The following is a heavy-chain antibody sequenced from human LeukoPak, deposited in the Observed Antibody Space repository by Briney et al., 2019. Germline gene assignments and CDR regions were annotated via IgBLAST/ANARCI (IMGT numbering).Heavy chain of an antibody. J-gene: IGHJ6*03. D-gene: IGHD2-8*02. Sequence: PSETLSLTCTVSGGSISSSSYYWGWIRQPPGKGLGWFGNIYYSGSTYYNPSLKSRLTISEDTSKNQFSLKMNSVTAADTAVYYCARLGHCTGGSCYQYYYMDVWGKGTMVTISS. CDR1: GGSISSSSYY. CDR3: ARLGHCTGGSCYQYYYMDV. V-gene: IGHV4-39*01. CDR2: IYYSGST.